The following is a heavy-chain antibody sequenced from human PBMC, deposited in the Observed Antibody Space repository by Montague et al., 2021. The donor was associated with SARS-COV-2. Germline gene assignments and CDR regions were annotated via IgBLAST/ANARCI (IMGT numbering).Heavy chain of an antibody. CDR1: GFTVSSNY. CDR2: IYSGGST. D-gene: IGHD3-10*01. CDR3: ARDQRRYGSGSYYGPHYYYYGMDV. Sequence: SLRLSCAASGFTVSSNYMSWVRQAPGKGLEWVSVIYSGGSTYYAXSVXGRFTIPRDNSKNTLYLQMNSLRAEDTAVYYCARDQRRYGSGSYYGPHYYYYGMDVWGQGTTVTVSS. V-gene: IGHV3-66*02. J-gene: IGHJ6*02.